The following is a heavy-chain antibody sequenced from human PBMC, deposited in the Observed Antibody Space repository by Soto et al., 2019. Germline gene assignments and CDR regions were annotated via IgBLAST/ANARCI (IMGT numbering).Heavy chain of an antibody. CDR3: AKPSSSSLQFWECDYFDY. CDR1: GFTFSSYA. Sequence: EVQLLESGGGLVQPGGSLRLSCAASGFTFSSYAMSWVRQAPGKGLEWVSAISGSGGSTYYADSVKGRFTISRDNSKNTLYLQMNSLRAEDTAVYYCAKPSSSSLQFWECDYFDYWGQGTLVTVSS. D-gene: IGHD6-13*01. CDR2: ISGSGGST. V-gene: IGHV3-23*01. J-gene: IGHJ4*02.